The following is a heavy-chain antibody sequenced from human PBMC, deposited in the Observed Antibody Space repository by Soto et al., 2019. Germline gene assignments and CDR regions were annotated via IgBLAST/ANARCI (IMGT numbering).Heavy chain of an antibody. CDR3: AKVRDPHLDHYGLDV. CDR2: LIPIYDAP. Sequence: QVQLVQSGAEVKNPGSSVKVSCKTSGFTFNVFGIHWVRQAPGQGLEWMGGLIPIYDAPYYAQKFQGRITITADKSPVTVHLELSSLTSEDTAVYFCAKVRDPHLDHYGLDVWGQGTTVTVS. CDR1: GFTFNVFG. V-gene: IGHV1-69*06. J-gene: IGHJ6*02.